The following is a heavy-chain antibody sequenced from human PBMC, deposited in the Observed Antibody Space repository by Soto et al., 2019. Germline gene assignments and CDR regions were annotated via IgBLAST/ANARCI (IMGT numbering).Heavy chain of an antibody. D-gene: IGHD5-12*01. J-gene: IGHJ5*02. Sequence: QMQLVESGGGAVQPGRSLRLSCAASGFSFSNHGMHWVRQAPGKGLDWVADISHGGSDTWYADSVQGRFTISRDNSKITVYLQMEGLRSEDTAIYYCVSGEGRYGHDTRFDHWSQGTLVTVSS. CDR3: VSGEGRYGHDTRFDH. CDR2: ISHGGSDT. V-gene: IGHV3-30*03. CDR1: GFSFSNHG.